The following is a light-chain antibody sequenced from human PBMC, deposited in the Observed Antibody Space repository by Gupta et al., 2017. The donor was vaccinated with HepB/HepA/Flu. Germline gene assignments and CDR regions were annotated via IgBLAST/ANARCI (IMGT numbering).Light chain of an antibody. Sequence: QSALPQPASVSGSPGQSLTISCTGTSSDVGGYNFVSWYQQYPGKAPKLLIYDVTNRPSGVSSRFSGSKSGNTASLTISGLHAEDEADYYCNSLTTSGALVVFGGGTRLTVL. J-gene: IGLJ2*01. CDR3: NSLTTSGALVV. CDR2: DVT. V-gene: IGLV2-14*01. CDR1: SSDVGGYNF.